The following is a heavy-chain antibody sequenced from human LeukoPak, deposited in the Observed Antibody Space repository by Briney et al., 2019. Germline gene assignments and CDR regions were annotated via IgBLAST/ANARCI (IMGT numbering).Heavy chain of an antibody. CDR2: IYYSGST. Sequence: SETLSLTCTVSGGSISSSSYYWGWIRQPPGKGLEWIGSIYYSGSTYYNPSLKSRVTISVDTSKNQLSLKLSSVTAADTAVYYCARDWYRGSYRSGAFDIWGQGTMVTVSS. CDR3: ARDWYRGSYRSGAFDI. CDR1: GGSISSSSYY. D-gene: IGHD3-16*02. V-gene: IGHV4-39*07. J-gene: IGHJ3*02.